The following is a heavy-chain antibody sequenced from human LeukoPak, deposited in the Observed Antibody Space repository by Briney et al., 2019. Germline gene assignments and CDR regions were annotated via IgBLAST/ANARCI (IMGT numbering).Heavy chain of an antibody. CDR1: GGSMSINNYY. D-gene: IGHD3-10*01. CDR2: IYYTGTT. J-gene: IGHJ4*02. CDR3: ASNSFDYYGSGSYSVDY. V-gene: IGHV4-39*07. Sequence: SETLSLTCTVSGGSMSINNYYWAWIRQPPGKGLEWLGSIYYTGTTYYNPSLNNRVTISVDTSKNQFSLKLSSVTAADTAVYYCASNSFDYYGSGSYSVDYWGQGTLVTVSS.